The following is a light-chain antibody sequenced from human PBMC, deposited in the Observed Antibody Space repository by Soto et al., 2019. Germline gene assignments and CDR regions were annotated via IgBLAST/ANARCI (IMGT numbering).Light chain of an antibody. CDR2: RIY. CDR1: QSVNSNY. Sequence: EIVFTQSPCTLSLSPGERATLSCRASQSVNSNYLAWHQQKPGQAPRLLIHRIYIRAAGIPDRFTGSASGTDFTLTITSLQAEDFATYYCQQTRAYPSTFGGGTKVDIK. CDR3: QQTRAYPST. V-gene: IGKV3-20*01. J-gene: IGKJ4*01.